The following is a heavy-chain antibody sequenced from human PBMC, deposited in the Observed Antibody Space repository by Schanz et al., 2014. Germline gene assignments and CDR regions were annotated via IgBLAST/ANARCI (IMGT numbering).Heavy chain of an antibody. J-gene: IGHJ4*02. CDR3: ARDFHGYGPHLDY. Sequence: QVQLVESGGGVVQPGRSLRLSCVASGFTFSSYDVFWVRQAPGKGLEWGAILWHDGSKKYYADSVKGRFTVSRDNSKNTLYLQLNSLRAEDTAVYYCARDFHGYGPHLDYWGQGSLVSGSS. CDR1: GFTFSSYD. V-gene: IGHV3-33*01. D-gene: IGHD5-12*01. CDR2: LWHDGSKK.